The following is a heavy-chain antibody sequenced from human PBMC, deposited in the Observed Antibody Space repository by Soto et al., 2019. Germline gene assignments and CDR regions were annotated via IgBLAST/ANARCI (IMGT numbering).Heavy chain of an antibody. V-gene: IGHV4-39*01. J-gene: IGHJ4*02. D-gene: IGHD2-15*01. CDR3: ARHGGSCSGGSCYGDLDY. CDR2: IYYRGST. CDR1: GGSISSGSQY. Sequence: SLTCTVSGGSISSGSQYWGWIRQPPGEGLEWIGSIYYRGSTYYNPSLKSRVTISVDTSKNQFSLKLSSVTAADTAVYYCARHGGSCSGGSCYGDLDYWGQGSLVTVS.